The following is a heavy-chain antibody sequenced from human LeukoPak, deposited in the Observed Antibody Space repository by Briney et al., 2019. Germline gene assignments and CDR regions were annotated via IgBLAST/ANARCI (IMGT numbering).Heavy chain of an antibody. Sequence: SVTVSCTASGGTFSSYAISWVRQAPGQGLEWMGGIIPIFGTANYAQKFQGRVTITTDESTSTAYMELSSLRSEDTAVYYCARNAAAAGLNWFDPWGQGTLVTVSS. J-gene: IGHJ5*02. CDR1: GGTFSSYA. V-gene: IGHV1-69*05. D-gene: IGHD6-13*01. CDR3: ARNAAAAGLNWFDP. CDR2: IIPIFGTA.